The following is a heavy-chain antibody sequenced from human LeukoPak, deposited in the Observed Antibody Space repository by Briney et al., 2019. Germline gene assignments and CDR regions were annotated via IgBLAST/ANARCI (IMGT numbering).Heavy chain of an antibody. D-gene: IGHD6-13*01. Sequence: PSEPLSLTCTVSGGSISSYYWSWIRQPPGKGLEWIGYIYYSGSTNYNPSLKSRVTISVDTSKNQFSLKLSSVTAADTAVYYCARDKAAAGRRWINPFDYWGQGTLVTVSS. CDR2: IYYSGST. CDR3: ARDKAAAGRRWINPFDY. V-gene: IGHV4-59*12. CDR1: GGSISSYY. J-gene: IGHJ4*02.